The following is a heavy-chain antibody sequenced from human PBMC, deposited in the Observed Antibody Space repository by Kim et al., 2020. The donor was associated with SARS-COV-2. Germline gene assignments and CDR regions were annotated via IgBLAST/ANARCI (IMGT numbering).Heavy chain of an antibody. CDR2: INHSGST. Sequence: SETLSLTCAVYGGSFSGYYWSWIRQPPGKGLEWIGEINHSGSTNYNPSLKSRVTISVDTSKNQFSLKLSSVTAADTAVYYCARARGLDYWGQGTLVTVSS. CDR3: ARARGLDY. CDR1: GGSFSGYY. V-gene: IGHV4-34*01. J-gene: IGHJ4*02. D-gene: IGHD3-10*01.